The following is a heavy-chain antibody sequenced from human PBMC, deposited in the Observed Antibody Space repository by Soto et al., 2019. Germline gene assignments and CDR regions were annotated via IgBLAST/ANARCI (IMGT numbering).Heavy chain of an antibody. CDR2: IFHTLTN. CDR3: EALHTPWTDWQTYHYSDLDV. J-gene: IGHJ6*02. D-gene: IGHD3-9*01. V-gene: IGHV4-39*02. Sequence: KPSETLSLTCGVWGASITRGNMYWGWVRQTPGKGVGWIGNCIFHTLTNYSNPSTQSRVAIYLETSRNNLYLKLKYVKAADKAVYQCEALHTPWTDWQTYHYSDLDVWRHGTKVTVS. CDR1: GASITRGNMY.